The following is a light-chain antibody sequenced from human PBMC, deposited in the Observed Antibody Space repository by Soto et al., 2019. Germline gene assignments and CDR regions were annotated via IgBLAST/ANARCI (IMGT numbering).Light chain of an antibody. CDR3: QDYGTSHPRL. Sequence: EIVLTQSPGTLSLSPGERATLSCRASQSISNNYLAWYQQKPGQAPRFIIYGASTRATGIPDRFSGRGTGTNFTLTISRLEPEDSAVYYCQDYGTSHPRLFGQGTKLEIK. V-gene: IGKV3-20*01. CDR2: GAS. J-gene: IGKJ1*01. CDR1: QSISNNY.